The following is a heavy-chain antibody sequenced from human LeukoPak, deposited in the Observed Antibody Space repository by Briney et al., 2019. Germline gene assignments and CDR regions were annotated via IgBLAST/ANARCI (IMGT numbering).Heavy chain of an antibody. J-gene: IGHJ4*02. CDR3: AKNSLRNSDY. CDR1: GFSFSTYG. D-gene: IGHD4-17*01. V-gene: IGHV3-23*01. CDR2: ISNGDGKT. Sequence: GGSLRLSCTASGFSFSTYGMSWVRQAPGKGLEWVSGISNGDGKTHYGDSVKGRFTISRDNLKNTLYLQMNSLRAEDTAVYYCAKNSLRNSDYWGQGTLVTVSS.